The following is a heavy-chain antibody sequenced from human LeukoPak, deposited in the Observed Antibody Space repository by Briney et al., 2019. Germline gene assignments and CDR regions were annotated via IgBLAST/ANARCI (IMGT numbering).Heavy chain of an antibody. J-gene: IGHJ4*02. CDR3: ARGNGGPSQY. CDR2: INHSGST. CDR1: GGSFSGYY. Sequence: SETLSLTCAVYGGSFSGYYWSWIRQPPGEGLEWIGEINHSGSTNYNPSLKSRVTISVDTSKNQFSLKLSSVTAADTAVYYCARGNGGPSQYWGQGTLVTVSS. V-gene: IGHV4-34*01. D-gene: IGHD3-10*01.